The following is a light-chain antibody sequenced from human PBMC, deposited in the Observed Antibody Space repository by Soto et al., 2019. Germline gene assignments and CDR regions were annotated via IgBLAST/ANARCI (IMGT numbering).Light chain of an antibody. Sequence: QSALTQPPSASGSPGQSVTISCTGTSSDVGGYNYVSWYQQYPGRAPKLMIYEVTKRPSGVPDRFSGSKSGNTASLNVSGLQAEDEADYYCSSYAASNNFYFVFGGGTKLTVL. CDR3: SSYAASNNFYFV. J-gene: IGLJ3*02. CDR1: SSDVGGYNY. V-gene: IGLV2-8*01. CDR2: EVT.